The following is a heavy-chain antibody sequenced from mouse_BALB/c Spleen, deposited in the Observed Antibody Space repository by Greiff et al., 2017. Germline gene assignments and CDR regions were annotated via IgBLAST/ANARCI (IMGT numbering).Heavy chain of an antibody. CDR3: ARDGYDLYYAMDY. V-gene: IGHV5-17*02. D-gene: IGHD2-2*01. Sequence: EVQRVESGGGLVQPGGSRKLSCAASGFTFSSFGMHWVRQAPEKGLEWVAYISSGSSTIYYADTVKGRFTISRDNPKNTLFLQMTSLRSEDTAMYYCARDGYDLYYAMDYWGQGTSVTVSS. J-gene: IGHJ4*01. CDR1: GFTFSSFG. CDR2: ISSGSSTI.